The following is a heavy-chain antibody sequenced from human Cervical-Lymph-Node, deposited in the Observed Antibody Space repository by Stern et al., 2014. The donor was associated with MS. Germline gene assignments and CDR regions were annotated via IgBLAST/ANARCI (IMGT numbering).Heavy chain of an antibody. V-gene: IGHV3-33*01. D-gene: IGHD1-26*01. CDR3: ARDPLVKYYYFDY. Sequence: MKLVESGGGVVQPGRSLRLSCAASGFTFSSYGMNWVRQAPGKGLEWVAVIWYDGSNKYYADSVKGRFTISRDNSKNTLYLQMNSLRAEDTAVYYCARDPLVKYYYFDYWGQGTLVTVSS. J-gene: IGHJ4*02. CDR2: IWYDGSNK. CDR1: GFTFSSYG.